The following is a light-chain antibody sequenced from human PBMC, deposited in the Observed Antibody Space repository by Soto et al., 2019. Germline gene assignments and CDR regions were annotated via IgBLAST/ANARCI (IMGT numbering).Light chain of an antibody. V-gene: IGKV3-11*01. Sequence: EIVLTQSPATLSLSPGERATLSCRASQSVSTYLAWYQQKPGQAHRLLIYDASNMATGIPARFSGSGSGTYLTLPISSLEPEDFAVYYCQQRGNWLIRFGQGTRLEI. J-gene: IGKJ5*01. CDR2: DAS. CDR3: QQRGNWLIR. CDR1: QSVSTY.